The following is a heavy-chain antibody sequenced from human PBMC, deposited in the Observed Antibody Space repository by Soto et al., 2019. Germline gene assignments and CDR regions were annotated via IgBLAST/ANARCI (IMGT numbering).Heavy chain of an antibody. J-gene: IGHJ4*02. D-gene: IGHD3-9*01. V-gene: IGHV3-15*01. CDR2: IKSKTDGGTT. CDR3: TTDTYYDILTGSF. CDR1: GFTFSNAW. Sequence: GGSLRLSCAASGFTFSNAWMSWVRQAPGKGLEWVGRIKSKTDGGTTDYAAPVKGRFTISRDDSKNTLYLQMNSLKTEDTAVYYCTTDTYYDILTGSFWGQGTLVTVSS.